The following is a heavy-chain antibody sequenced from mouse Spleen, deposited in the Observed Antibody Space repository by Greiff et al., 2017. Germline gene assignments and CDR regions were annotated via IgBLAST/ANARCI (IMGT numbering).Heavy chain of an antibody. V-gene: IGHV1-64*01. CDR1: GYTFTSYW. CDR2: IHPNSGST. Sequence: QVQLQQPGAELVKPGASVKLSCKASGYTFTSYWMHWVKQRPGQGLEWIGMIHPNSGSTNYNEKFKSKDTLTVDKSSSTAYMQLSSLTSEDSAVYYCARSDWDFDYWGQGTTLTVSS. D-gene: IGHD4-1*01. CDR3: ARSDWDFDY. J-gene: IGHJ2*01.